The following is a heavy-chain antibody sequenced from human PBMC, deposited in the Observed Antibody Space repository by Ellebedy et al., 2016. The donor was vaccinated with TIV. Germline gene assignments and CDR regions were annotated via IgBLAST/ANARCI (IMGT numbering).Heavy chain of an antibody. CDR1: GYTFTGYY. CDR2: INPNSGGT. Sequence: AASVKVSCKASGYTFTGYYMHWVRQAPGQGLEWMGWINPNSGGTNYAQKFQGRVTMTRDTSISTAYMELSRLRSDDTAVYYCARDRTYSYATETRFDYWGQGTLVTVSS. D-gene: IGHD5-18*01. J-gene: IGHJ4*02. CDR3: ARDRTYSYATETRFDY. V-gene: IGHV1-2*02.